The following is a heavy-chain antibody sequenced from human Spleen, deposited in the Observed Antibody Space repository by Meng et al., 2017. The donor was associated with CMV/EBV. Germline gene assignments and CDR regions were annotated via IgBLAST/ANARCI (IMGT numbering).Heavy chain of an antibody. Sequence: GRLGQSGAEVKKPGASVKVSCKASGYTFTGYYMHWVRQAPGQGLEWMGWINPNSGGTNYAQKFQGRVTMTRDTSISTAYMELSRPRSDDTAVYYCAREGPTYSWFDPWGQGTLVTVSS. V-gene: IGHV1-2*02. D-gene: IGHD2-15*01. CDR3: AREGPTYSWFDP. J-gene: IGHJ5*02. CDR2: INPNSGGT. CDR1: GYTFTGYY.